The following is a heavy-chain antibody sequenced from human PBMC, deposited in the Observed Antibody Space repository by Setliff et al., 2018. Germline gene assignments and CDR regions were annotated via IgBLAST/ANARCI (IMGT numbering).Heavy chain of an antibody. CDR1: NYSISSGYY. V-gene: IGHV4-38-2*01. CDR2: IYYGGGT. CDR3: ARLRRPDYGDFISWYFDL. J-gene: IGHJ2*01. Sequence: SETLSLTCDVSNYSISSGYYWGWVRQPPGKGLEWIATIYYGGGTYYDPSLKSRVTISLDMSKNQFSLRLNSVTAADTAVYFCARLRRPDYGDFISWYFDLWGRGTLVTVSS. D-gene: IGHD4-17*01.